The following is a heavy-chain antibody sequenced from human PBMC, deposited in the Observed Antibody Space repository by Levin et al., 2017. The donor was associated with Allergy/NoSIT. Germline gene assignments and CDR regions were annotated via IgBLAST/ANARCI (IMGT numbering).Heavy chain of an antibody. CDR1: GYTFTSYA. Sequence: ASVKVSCKASGYTFTSYAMHWVRQAPGQRLEWMGWINAGNGNTKYSQKFQGRVTITRDTSASTAYMELSSLRSEDTAVYYCARGGYCSGGSCYPNGRYDYWGQGTLVTVSS. J-gene: IGHJ4*02. CDR3: ARGGYCSGGSCYPNGRYDY. D-gene: IGHD2-15*01. CDR2: INAGNGNT. V-gene: IGHV1-3*01.